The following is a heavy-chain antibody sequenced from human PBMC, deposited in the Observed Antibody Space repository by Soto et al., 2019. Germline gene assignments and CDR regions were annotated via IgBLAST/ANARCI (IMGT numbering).Heavy chain of an antibody. CDR3: ARVVAKGGSHLTYYYYGMDV. CDR1: GGTFSSYA. V-gene: IGHV1-69*01. Sequence: QVQLVQSGAEVKKPGSSVKVSCKASGGTFSSYAISWVRQAPGQGLEWMGGIIPIFGTANYAQKFQGRVTITTDESTSTAYMELSSLRSEDTAVYYCARVVAKGGSHLTYYYYGMDVWGQGTTVTVSS. D-gene: IGHD2-15*01. CDR2: IIPIFGTA. J-gene: IGHJ6*02.